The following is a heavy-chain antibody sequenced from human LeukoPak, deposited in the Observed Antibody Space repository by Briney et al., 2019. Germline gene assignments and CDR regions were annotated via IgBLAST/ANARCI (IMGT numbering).Heavy chain of an antibody. CDR2: ISYDGSNK. Sequence: PGGSLRLSCAASGFTFSSYGMHWVRQAPGKRLEWVAVISYDGSNKYYADSVKGRFTISRDNSKNTLYLQMNSLRAEDTAVYYCAKEADILTPYGMDVWGQGTTVTVSS. V-gene: IGHV3-30*18. D-gene: IGHD3-9*01. CDR1: GFTFSSYG. J-gene: IGHJ6*02. CDR3: AKEADILTPYGMDV.